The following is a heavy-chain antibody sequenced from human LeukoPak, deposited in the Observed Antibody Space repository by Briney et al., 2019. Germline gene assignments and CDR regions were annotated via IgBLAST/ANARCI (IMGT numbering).Heavy chain of an antibody. CDR3: AKGYSGSGGDY. CDR1: GFTFSAYA. J-gene: IGHJ4*02. V-gene: IGHV3-21*01. CDR2: ISSSSSYI. D-gene: IGHD5-12*01. Sequence: GGSLRLSCEASGFTFSAYAMTWVRQAPGKGLEWVSSISSSSSYIYYADSVKGRFTISRDNAKNSLYLQMNSLRAEDTAVYYCAKGYSGSGGDYWGQGTLVTVSS.